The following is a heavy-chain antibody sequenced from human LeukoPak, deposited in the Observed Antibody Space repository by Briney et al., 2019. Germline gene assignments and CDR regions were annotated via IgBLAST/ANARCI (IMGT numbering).Heavy chain of an antibody. D-gene: IGHD3-16*01. J-gene: IGHJ4*02. CDR2: IFGGINR. V-gene: IGHV3-53*01. CDR3: AWGGRGGALDY. CDR1: GFSVNSNY. Sequence: PGGSLRLSCAASGFSVNSNYMSWVRQAPGKGLEWVSVIFGGINRYYAGSVKGRFTISGDNSKNTLYLQMDSLRVEDTAVYFCAWGGRGGALDYWGQGTLVTVSS.